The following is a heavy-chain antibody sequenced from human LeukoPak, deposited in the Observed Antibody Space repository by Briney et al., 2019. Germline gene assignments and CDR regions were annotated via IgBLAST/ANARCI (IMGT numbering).Heavy chain of an antibody. CDR1: GGSISSGDYY. Sequence: PSQTLSLTCTVSGGSISSGDYYWSWIRQPPGKGLEWIGYIYYSGSTYYNPSLKSRVTISVYASKNQFSLNLNSVTAADTAVYYCAREGTAMRRPSWFDPWGQGTLVTVSS. CDR3: AREGTAMRRPSWFDP. J-gene: IGHJ5*02. CDR2: IYYSGST. D-gene: IGHD5-18*01. V-gene: IGHV4-30-4*01.